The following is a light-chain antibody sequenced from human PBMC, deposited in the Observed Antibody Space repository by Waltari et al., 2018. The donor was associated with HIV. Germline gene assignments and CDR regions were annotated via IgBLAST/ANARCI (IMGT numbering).Light chain of an antibody. CDR2: LEGSGSY. CDR3: ETWDSNTS. J-gene: IGLJ2*01. V-gene: IGLV4-60*03. CDR1: SGHSSYI. Sequence: QPVLPQSSPASPSLGSSVKPTCPLASGHSSYITPCLQQQPGKAPRYLMKLEGSGSYNKGSGVPDRFSGSSSGADRYLTISNLQSEDEADYYCETWDSNTSFGGGTKLTVL.